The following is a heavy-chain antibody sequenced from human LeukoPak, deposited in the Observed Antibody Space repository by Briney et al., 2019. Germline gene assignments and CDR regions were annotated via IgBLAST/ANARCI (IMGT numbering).Heavy chain of an antibody. J-gene: IGHJ3*02. CDR3: ARHKTRTRAFDI. Sequence: SETLSLTCAVFGGSLTNYYWSWIRQPPGKGLEWIGEINHSGSTNFNPSLMSRVTISVDTSKNQFSLKLGSVTAADTAVYYCARHKTRTRAFDIWGQGTMVTVSS. D-gene: IGHD1-14*01. CDR1: GGSLTNYY. V-gene: IGHV4-34*01. CDR2: INHSGST.